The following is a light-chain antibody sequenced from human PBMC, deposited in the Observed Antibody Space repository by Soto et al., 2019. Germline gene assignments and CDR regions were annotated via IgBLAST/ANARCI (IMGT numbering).Light chain of an antibody. J-gene: IGKJ1*01. CDR1: QSVSSY. CDR2: DAS. V-gene: IGKV3-11*01. Sequence: ILFAQSPATLSLSPGEGATLSCRASQSVSSYLAWYQQTNGQAPRLLIYDASNRDTGIPARFSGRGSWTDCTLTISRLETEDVEVYCCQQRSNWPGTFGQGTKVDIK. CDR3: QQRSNWPGT.